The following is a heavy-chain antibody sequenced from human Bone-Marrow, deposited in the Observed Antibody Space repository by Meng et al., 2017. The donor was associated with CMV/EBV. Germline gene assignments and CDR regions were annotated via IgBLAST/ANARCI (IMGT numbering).Heavy chain of an antibody. Sequence: GESLKISCAASGFTFSSYWMHWVRQAPGKGLVWVSRINSDGSSTSYADSVKGRFTISRDNAKNTLYLQMNSLRAEGTAVYYCARKMRQFWSGGGGMDVWGQGTTVTVSS. V-gene: IGHV3-74*01. CDR3: ARKMRQFWSGGGGMDV. CDR2: INSDGSST. J-gene: IGHJ6*02. CDR1: GFTFSSYW. D-gene: IGHD3-3*01.